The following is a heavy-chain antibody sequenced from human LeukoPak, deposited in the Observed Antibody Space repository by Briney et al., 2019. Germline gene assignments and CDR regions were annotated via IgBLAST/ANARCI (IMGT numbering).Heavy chain of an antibody. CDR1: GFTFSTYW. V-gene: IGHV3-53*01. Sequence: PGGSLRLSCAASGFTFSTYWMSWVRQAPGKGLEWVSVIYSGGSTYYADSVKGRFTISRDNSKNTLYLQMNSLRAEDTAVYYCARYCSGGSCYRGMDVWGQGTTVTVSS. J-gene: IGHJ6*02. D-gene: IGHD2-15*01. CDR2: IYSGGST. CDR3: ARYCSGGSCYRGMDV.